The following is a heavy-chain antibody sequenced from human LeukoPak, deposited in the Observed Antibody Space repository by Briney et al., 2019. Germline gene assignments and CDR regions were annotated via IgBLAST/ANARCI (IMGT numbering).Heavy chain of an antibody. V-gene: IGHV4-39*07. CDR2: IYYSGSS. D-gene: IGHD3-10*01. J-gene: IGHJ4*02. Sequence: SETLSLTCTVSGGSISSTRYYWDWIRQPPGKGLEWIGSIYYSGSSYYNPSLKSRVTMSVDTSKNQFSLKLSSVTAADTAVYYCESGTQQQWSSFWGQGTLVTVSS. CDR1: GGSISSTRYY. CDR3: ESGTQQQWSSF.